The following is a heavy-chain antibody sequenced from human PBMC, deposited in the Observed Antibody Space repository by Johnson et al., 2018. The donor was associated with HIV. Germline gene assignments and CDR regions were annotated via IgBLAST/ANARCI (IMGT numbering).Heavy chain of an antibody. CDR1: GFTFRSYG. J-gene: IGHJ3*02. V-gene: IGHV3-30*18. CDR3: AKGGYSGCSVCAFDI. D-gene: IGHD6-19*01. CDR2: ISYDGSHK. Sequence: QMMLVDSGGGVVQPGRSLRLSCAASGFTFRSYGMHWVRQAPGKGLEWVAVISYDGSHKYYGDSVKGRFTISRDSSKNTVYLQMNSLTTEDTAMYYCAKGGYSGCSVCAFDIWGQGTMVNVSS.